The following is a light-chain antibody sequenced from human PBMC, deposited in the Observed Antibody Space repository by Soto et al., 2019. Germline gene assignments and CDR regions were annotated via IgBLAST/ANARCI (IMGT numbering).Light chain of an antibody. J-gene: IGLJ2*01. CDR1: NSNIGRND. V-gene: IGLV1-44*01. Sequence: QSVLAQPPSASGTPGQRVTISCSGSNSNIGRNDVTWYQQVPGTAPQCLIYSNDQRPSGVPDRISGSLSGTSASLAISGLQSGDEAEYYCAAWDDTLRARVFGGGTKMTVL. CDR2: SND. CDR3: AAWDDTLRARV.